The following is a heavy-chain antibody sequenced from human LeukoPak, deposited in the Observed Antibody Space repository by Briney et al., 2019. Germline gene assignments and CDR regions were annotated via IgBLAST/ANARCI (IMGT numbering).Heavy chain of an antibody. V-gene: IGHV4-39*07. J-gene: IGHJ4*02. CDR3: ARGPRMVQGVITTFDY. D-gene: IGHD3-10*01. CDR2: IFYTGST. CDR1: GGSISSSSSY. Sequence: SETLSLTCTVSGGSISSSSSYWGWVRQPPGKGLESIGIIFYTGSTYYNPSLKSRVTMSKDTSKNQFSLMSSSLIAADTAVYYCARGPRMVQGVITTFDYWGQGTLVTVSS.